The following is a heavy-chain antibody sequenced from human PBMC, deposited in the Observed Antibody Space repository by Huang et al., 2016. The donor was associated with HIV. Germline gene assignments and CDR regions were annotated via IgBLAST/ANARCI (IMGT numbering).Heavy chain of an antibody. CDR1: GGPLRGHY. CDR3: ARSLMGEDPFDI. V-gene: IGHV4-34*01. J-gene: IGHJ3*02. D-gene: IGHD3-16*01. CDR2: VNHRGRA. Sequence: QVRLHQWGTGLVRPSETLSLTCAVYGGPLRGHYWSWVRLPPGGSLEWLGEVNHRGRANYNPSLKSRLSMSIDTSKKQFSLKLGSVTAADTALYYCARSLMGEDPFDIWGQGTLVTVSS.